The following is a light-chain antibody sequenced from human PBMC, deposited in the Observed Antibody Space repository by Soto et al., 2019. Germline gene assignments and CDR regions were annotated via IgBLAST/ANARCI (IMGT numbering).Light chain of an antibody. CDR1: SVSVSASYY. V-gene: IGLV8-61*01. CDR2: TTN. J-gene: IGLJ2*01. Sequence: QTVVTQEPWFSVSPGVTVTLTCGLSSVSVSASYYPSWYQRTPGQAPRTLIYTTNTRSSVVPDRVSGSILGNKAALTIKGDEADDESHYYCVLYMGSGILVFGGGNTVTVL. CDR3: VLYMGSGILV.